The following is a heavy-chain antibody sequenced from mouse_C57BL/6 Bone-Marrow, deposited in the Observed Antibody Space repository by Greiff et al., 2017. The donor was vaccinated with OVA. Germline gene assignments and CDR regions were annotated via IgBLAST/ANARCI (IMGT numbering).Heavy chain of an antibody. CDR2: IDPSDSET. D-gene: IGHD1-3*01. CDR1: GYTFTSYW. J-gene: IGHJ4*01. V-gene: IGHV1-52*01. CDR3: ARWNNDYAMDY. Sequence: QVQLKQPGAELVRPGSSVKLSCKASGYTFTSYWMHWVKQRPIQGLEWIGNIDPSDSETHYNQKFKDKATLTVDKSSSTAYMQLSSLTSEDSAVYYCARWNNDYAMDYWGQGTSVTVSS.